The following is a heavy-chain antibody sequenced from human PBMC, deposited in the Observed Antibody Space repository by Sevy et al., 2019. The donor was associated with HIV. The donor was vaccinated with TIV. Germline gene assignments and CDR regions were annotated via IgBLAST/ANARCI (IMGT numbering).Heavy chain of an antibody. CDR1: GGSFSGYY. Sequence: SETLSLTCAVYGGSFSGYYWSWIRQPPGKGLEWIGEINHSGSTNYNPSLKSRVTISVDTSKNQFSLKLSSVTAADTAVYYCARTRVIAAADHYWGQGTLVTVSS. CDR2: INHSGST. J-gene: IGHJ4*02. CDR3: ARTRVIAAADHY. V-gene: IGHV4-34*01. D-gene: IGHD6-13*01.